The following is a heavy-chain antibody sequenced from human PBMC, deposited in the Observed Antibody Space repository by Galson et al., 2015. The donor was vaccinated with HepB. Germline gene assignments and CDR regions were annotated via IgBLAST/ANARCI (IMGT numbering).Heavy chain of an antibody. CDR3: AKDGYSSALDH. Sequence: SLRLSCAASGFTFSTDGMHWVRQAPGKGLEWVAFISYDGSINSHADSVKGRFTISRDNSENALYLQMNSLRAEDTALYYCAKDGYSSALDHWGQGTLVTVSS. CDR1: GFTFSTDG. J-gene: IGHJ4*02. V-gene: IGHV3-30*18. CDR2: ISYDGSIN. D-gene: IGHD6-19*01.